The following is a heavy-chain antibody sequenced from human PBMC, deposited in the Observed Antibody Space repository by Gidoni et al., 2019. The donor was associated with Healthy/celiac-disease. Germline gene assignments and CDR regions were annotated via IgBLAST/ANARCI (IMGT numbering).Heavy chain of an antibody. V-gene: IGHV3-23*01. CDR1: GFTFTNYA. CDR2: INGYGGST. J-gene: IGHJ4*02. D-gene: IGHD2-8*02. CDR3: ARDATGGDLFDY. Sequence: EVQLLESGGGLVQPGGSLRLSCAASGFTFTNYAMAWVRQAPGKGLEWVSLINGYGGSTYYADSVKGRFTISRDNSRNTLYLHLNSLTAEDTAVFYCARDATGGDLFDYWGQGTLVTVSS.